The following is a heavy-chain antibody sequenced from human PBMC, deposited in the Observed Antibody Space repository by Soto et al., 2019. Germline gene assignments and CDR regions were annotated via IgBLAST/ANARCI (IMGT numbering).Heavy chain of an antibody. Sequence: GRSLRLSCAASGFTFRSHAMSWARQAPGKGLEWVSSIGVTGGTYYADSVKGRFTISRDNSRNTLDLQMNSLRAEDTAVYYCAKNYFFDSWGQGTPVTVSS. CDR1: GFTFRSHA. V-gene: IGHV3-23*01. CDR2: IGVTGGT. CDR3: AKNYFFDS. J-gene: IGHJ4*02.